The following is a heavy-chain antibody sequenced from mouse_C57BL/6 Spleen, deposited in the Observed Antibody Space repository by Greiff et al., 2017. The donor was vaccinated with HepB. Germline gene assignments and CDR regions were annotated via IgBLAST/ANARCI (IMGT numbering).Heavy chain of an antibody. J-gene: IGHJ2*01. CDR3: TRSVLGGNYLCDY. V-gene: IGHV1-15*01. D-gene: IGHD2-1*01. CDR1: GYTFTDYE. Sequence: VQLQQSGAELVRPGASVTLSCKASGYTFTDYEMHWVKQTPVHGLEWIGAIDPETGGTAYNQKFKGKAILTADKSSSTAYMELRSLTSEDSAVYYWTRSVLGGNYLCDYWGQGTTLTVSS. CDR2: IDPETGGT.